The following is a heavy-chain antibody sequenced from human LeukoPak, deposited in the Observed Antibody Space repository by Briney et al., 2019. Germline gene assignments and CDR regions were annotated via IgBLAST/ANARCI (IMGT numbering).Heavy chain of an antibody. CDR1: GFTFSGYN. Sequence: GGSLRLSCATSGFTFSGYNMNWVRQAPGKGLEWVSYISSSSSTIYYADSVKGRFTISRDNAKNSLYLQMNSLRAEDTAVYYCARLAYCGGDCYPNWFDPWGQGTLVTVSS. D-gene: IGHD2-21*02. CDR2: ISSSSSTI. V-gene: IGHV3-48*04. J-gene: IGHJ5*02. CDR3: ARLAYCGGDCYPNWFDP.